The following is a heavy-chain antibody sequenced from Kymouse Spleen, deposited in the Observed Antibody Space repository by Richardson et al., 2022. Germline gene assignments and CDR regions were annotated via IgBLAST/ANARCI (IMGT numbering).Heavy chain of an antibody. D-gene: IGHD3-10*01. J-gene: IGHJ6*02. V-gene: IGHV3-15*01. CDR2: IKSKTDGGTT. CDR1: GFTFSNAW. Sequence: EVQLVESGGGLVKPGGSLRLSCAASGFTFSNAWMSWVRQAPGKGLEWVGRIKSKTDGGTTDYAAPVKGRFTISRDDSKNTLYLQMNSLKTEDTAVYYCTTGYGSGSPSYYYYGMDVWGQGTTVTVSS. CDR3: TTGYGSGSPSYYYYGMDV.